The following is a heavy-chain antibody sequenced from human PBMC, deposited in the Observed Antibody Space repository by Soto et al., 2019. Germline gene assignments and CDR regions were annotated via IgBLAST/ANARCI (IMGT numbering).Heavy chain of an antibody. D-gene: IGHD3-3*01. Sequence: EVQLVESGGGLVKPGGSLRLSCAASGFTFTSHTMNWVRQAPGKGLEWVSSISSSSSYIYYADSVKGRFTISRDNAKNSLYLQMNSRRAEDTAVYYCARGIEWLVGGMDVWGQGTTVTVSS. V-gene: IGHV3-21*01. CDR2: ISSSSSYI. J-gene: IGHJ6*02. CDR1: GFTFTSHT. CDR3: ARGIEWLVGGMDV.